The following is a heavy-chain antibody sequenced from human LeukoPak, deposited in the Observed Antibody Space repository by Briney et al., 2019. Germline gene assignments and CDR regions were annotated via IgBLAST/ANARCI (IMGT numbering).Heavy chain of an antibody. D-gene: IGHD2-15*01. J-gene: IGHJ4*02. CDR1: GFTFSRYS. V-gene: IGHV3-21*01. Sequence: GGALRLSCATSGFTFSRYSMNWVRQAQGKGLDWIASISGSGNYIYYADPVKSRFTISRDNAQNSLYLQMNSLRAEDTAVYYCARENTDLGYCSGGSCYFDYWGRGTQVTVSS. CDR3: ARENTDLGYCSGGSCYFDY. CDR2: ISGSGNYI.